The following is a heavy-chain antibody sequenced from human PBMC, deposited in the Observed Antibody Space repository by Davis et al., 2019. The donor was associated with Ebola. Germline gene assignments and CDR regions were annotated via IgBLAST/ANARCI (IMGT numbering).Heavy chain of an antibody. V-gene: IGHV3-21*01. D-gene: IGHD1-26*01. J-gene: IGHJ5*02. Sequence: GESLKISCAASGFTFSSYWMHWVRQAPGKGLEWVSSISSSSSYIYYADSVKGRFTISRDNAKNSLYLQMNSLRAEDTAVYYCARGATGPWGQGTLVTVSS. CDR3: ARGATGP. CDR1: GFTFSSYW. CDR2: ISSSSSYI.